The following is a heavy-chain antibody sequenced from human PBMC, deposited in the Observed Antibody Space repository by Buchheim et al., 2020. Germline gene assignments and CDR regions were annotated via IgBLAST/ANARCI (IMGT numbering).Heavy chain of an antibody. CDR2: TFYSGST. V-gene: IGHV4-31*11. J-gene: IGHJ4*02. Sequence: QVQLQESGPGLVKPSQTLSLSCVVSGGSISRGGYYWSWIRQHPGKGLEWIGYTFYSGSTSYNPSLKSRVSISEDTSKNQLSLKLNSVTAADTAVYYCARTVSKWDYYFDYWGQG. CDR3: ARTVSKWDYYFDY. D-gene: IGHD1-26*01. CDR1: GGSISRGGYY.